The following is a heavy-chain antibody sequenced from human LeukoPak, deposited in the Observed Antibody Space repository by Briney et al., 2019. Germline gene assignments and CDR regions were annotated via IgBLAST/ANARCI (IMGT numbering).Heavy chain of an antibody. D-gene: IGHD6-13*01. J-gene: IGHJ4*02. CDR3: ARRGSAAAGDY. CDR1: GFTFSSYW. Sequence: PGGSLRLSCAASGFTFSSYWMHWVRPAPGKGLVWVSRINSDGSSTSYADSVKGRFTISRDNAKNTLYLQMNSLRAEDTAVYYCARRGSAAAGDYWGQGTLVTVSS. CDR2: INSDGSST. V-gene: IGHV3-74*01.